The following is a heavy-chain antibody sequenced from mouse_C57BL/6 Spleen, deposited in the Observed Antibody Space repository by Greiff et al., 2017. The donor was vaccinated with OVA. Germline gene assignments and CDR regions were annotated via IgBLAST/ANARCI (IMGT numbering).Heavy chain of an antibody. J-gene: IGHJ2*01. Sequence: QVQLQQSGAELVRPGASVKLSCKASGYTFTDYYINWVKQRPGQGLEWIARIYPGSGNTYYNEKFKGKATLTAEKSSSTAYMQLSSLTSEDSAVYFCARSREITTVVDFDYWGQGTTLTVSS. CDR1: GYTFTDYY. CDR3: ARSREITTVVDFDY. CDR2: IYPGSGNT. V-gene: IGHV1-76*01. D-gene: IGHD1-1*01.